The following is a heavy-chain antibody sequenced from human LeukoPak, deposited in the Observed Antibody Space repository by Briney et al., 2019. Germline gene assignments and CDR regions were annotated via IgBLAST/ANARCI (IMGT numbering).Heavy chain of an antibody. V-gene: IGHV3-11*01. D-gene: IGHD3-16*01. Sequence: PGGSLRLSCAASGFTFSDFYMSWVRQAPGKGLEWLSYISSSGSTIYYADSVKGRFTISRDNANNSLYLQMNSLRAEDTAVYYCARDPYYDYIWGSYTPGGIDYWGQGTLVTVSP. CDR1: GFTFSDFY. CDR2: ISSSGSTI. CDR3: ARDPYYDYIWGSYTPGGIDY. J-gene: IGHJ4*02.